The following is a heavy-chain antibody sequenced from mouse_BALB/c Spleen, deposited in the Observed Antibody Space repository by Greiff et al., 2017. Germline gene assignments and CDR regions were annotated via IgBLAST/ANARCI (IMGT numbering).Heavy chain of an antibody. CDR1: GYTFTDYE. Sequence: VKLVESGAELVRPGASVTLSCKASGYTFTDYEMHWVKQTPVHGLEWIGAIDPETGGTAYNQKFKDKATLTADKSSSTAYMQLSSLTSEDSAVYYCARLTMITTFYAMDYWGQGTSVTVSS. D-gene: IGHD2-4*01. CDR2: IDPETGGT. CDR3: ARLTMITTFYAMDY. V-gene: IGHV1-15*01. J-gene: IGHJ4*01.